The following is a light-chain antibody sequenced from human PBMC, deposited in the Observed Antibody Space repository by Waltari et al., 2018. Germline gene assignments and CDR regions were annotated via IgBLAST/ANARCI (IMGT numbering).Light chain of an antibody. CDR1: QGIASY. CDR3: QHLRTYPQT. Sequence: IQLTHSPSPLSASVGDRVTITCRATQGIASYLAWYQQKPGESPKLLIHAASTLQSGVPSRFSGSGFGTDFTLTISSLEPEDFATYYCQHLRTYPQTFGQGTKLEIK. V-gene: IGKV1-9*01. CDR2: AAS. J-gene: IGKJ2*01.